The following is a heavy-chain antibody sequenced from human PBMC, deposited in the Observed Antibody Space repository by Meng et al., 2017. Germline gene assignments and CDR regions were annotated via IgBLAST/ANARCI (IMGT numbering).Heavy chain of an antibody. CDR2: IVYSGST. J-gene: IGHJ4*02. V-gene: IGHV4-61*01. CDR1: GGSVGSGNYY. D-gene: IGHD4-17*01. Sequence: QVQRRESGPGLVRPSETLSLTCTVSGGSVGSGNYYWSWIRQPPGKGLEWIGYIVYSGSTTYNPSLKTRVTISVDTSKNQFSLKLTSVTAADTAVYFCARDVGGDYETLFDYWGQGTLVTVSS. CDR3: ARDVGGDYETLFDY.